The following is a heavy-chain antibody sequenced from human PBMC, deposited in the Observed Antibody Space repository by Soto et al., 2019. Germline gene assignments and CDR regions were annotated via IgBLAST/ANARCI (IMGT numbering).Heavy chain of an antibody. Sequence: QVQLQESGPGLVKPSQTLSLTCTVSGGSISSGGYYWSWIRQHPGKGLEWIGYIYYSGSTYYNPSLKSRVTVPVDTSNHQFSLKLSSVTAADTAVYYCASRPYSASSGYYPYYFDYWGQGTLVTVSS. V-gene: IGHV4-31*03. J-gene: IGHJ4*02. CDR2: IYYSGST. D-gene: IGHD3-22*01. CDR3: ASRPYSASSGYYPYYFDY. CDR1: GGSISSGGYY.